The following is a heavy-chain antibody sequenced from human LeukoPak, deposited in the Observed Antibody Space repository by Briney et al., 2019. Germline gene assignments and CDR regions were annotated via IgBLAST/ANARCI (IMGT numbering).Heavy chain of an antibody. Sequence: GASVKVSCKASGGTFSSYAISWVRQAPGQGLEWMGGIIPIFGTANYAQKFQGRVTITTDESTSTAYMELSSLRSEDTAVYYCARDVRYYDSSGYLPVMYYFDYWGQGTLVTVSS. CDR3: ARDVRYYDSSGYLPVMYYFDY. CDR1: GGTFSSYA. V-gene: IGHV1-69*05. J-gene: IGHJ4*02. D-gene: IGHD3-22*01. CDR2: IIPIFGTA.